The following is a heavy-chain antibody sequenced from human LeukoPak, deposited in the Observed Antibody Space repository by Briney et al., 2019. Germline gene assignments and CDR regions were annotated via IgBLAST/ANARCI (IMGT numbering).Heavy chain of an antibody. CDR3: AKDLRRYGGNLGY. D-gene: IGHD4-23*01. CDR2: ISGSGGST. Sequence: GGSLRLSCAASGFTFSGYAMSWVRQAPGKGLEWVSAISGSGGSTYYADSVKGRFTISRDNSKNTLYLQMNSLRAEDTAVYYCAKDLRRYGGNLGYWGQGTLVTVSS. CDR1: GFTFSGYA. V-gene: IGHV3-23*01. J-gene: IGHJ4*02.